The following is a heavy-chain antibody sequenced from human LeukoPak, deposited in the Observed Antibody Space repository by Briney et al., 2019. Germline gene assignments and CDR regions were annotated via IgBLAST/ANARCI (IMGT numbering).Heavy chain of an antibody. CDR2: IYPGDSDT. D-gene: IGHD2-21*02. CDR1: GYSFASCL. CDR3: VRHRCGDCYSEDY. Sequence: GESLKISCKGSGYSFASCLFGWVRQMPVKGLEWMGIIYPGDSDTRYSPSFQGQVTISADKSISTAYLQWSSLKASDTAMYYCVRHRCGDCYSEDYWGQGTLVTVSS. V-gene: IGHV5-51*01. J-gene: IGHJ4*02.